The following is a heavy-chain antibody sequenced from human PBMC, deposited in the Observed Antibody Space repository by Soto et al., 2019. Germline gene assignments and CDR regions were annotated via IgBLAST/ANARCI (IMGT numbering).Heavy chain of an antibody. CDR3: AKVATYYYGMDV. V-gene: IGHV3-30*18. Sequence: GGSLRLSCAASGFTFSSYGMHWVRQAPGKGLEWVAVISYDGSNKYYADSVKGRFTISRDNSKNTLYLQMNSLRAEDTAVYYRAKVATYYYGMDVGAQGTRFPVSS. CDR1: GFTFSSYG. CDR2: ISYDGSNK. J-gene: IGHJ6*02.